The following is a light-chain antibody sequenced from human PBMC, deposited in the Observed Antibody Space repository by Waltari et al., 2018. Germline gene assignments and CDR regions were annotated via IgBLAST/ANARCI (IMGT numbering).Light chain of an antibody. CDR2: WAS. V-gene: IGKV4-1*01. Sequence: DIVMTQSPDSLAVSLGERATINCKSSQSLLYSSNNKNYLAWYQQKPGQPPKLLIYWASTRESGVPDRFSGSGSETDFTLTISSLQAEDMAVYYCQQYYSTPFTFGPGTKVDIK. J-gene: IGKJ3*01. CDR1: QSLLYSSNNKNY. CDR3: QQYYSTPFT.